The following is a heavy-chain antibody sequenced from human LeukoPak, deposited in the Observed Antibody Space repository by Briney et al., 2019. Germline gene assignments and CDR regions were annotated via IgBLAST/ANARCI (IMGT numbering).Heavy chain of an antibody. J-gene: IGHJ4*02. Sequence: ASVKVSCKASGYTFTSYGISWVRQAPGQGLEWMGWISAYNGNTNYAQKLQGRVTMTTDTSTSTAYMELRSLRSDDTAVYYCARDDMTTVTTVCAHWGQGTLVTVSS. D-gene: IGHD4-17*01. V-gene: IGHV1-18*01. CDR1: GYTFTSYG. CDR2: ISAYNGNT. CDR3: ARDDMTTVTTVCAH.